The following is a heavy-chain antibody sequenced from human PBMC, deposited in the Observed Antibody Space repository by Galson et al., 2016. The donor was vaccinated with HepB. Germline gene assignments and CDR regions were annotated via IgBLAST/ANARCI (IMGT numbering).Heavy chain of an antibody. J-gene: IGHJ3*02. Sequence: QSGAEVKKPGESLRISCEASGYSFTNYWIAWVRQMPGKGLELMGIIYPGDSDTRYSPSFQGQVTISADNSINTAYLQWSILKASDSAMYYCAIPLVGGGYYPHAFEIWGPGRKVTVSS. CDR1: GYSFTNYW. CDR3: AIPLVGGGYYPHAFEI. D-gene: IGHD3-3*01. V-gene: IGHV5-51*01. CDR2: IYPGDSDT.